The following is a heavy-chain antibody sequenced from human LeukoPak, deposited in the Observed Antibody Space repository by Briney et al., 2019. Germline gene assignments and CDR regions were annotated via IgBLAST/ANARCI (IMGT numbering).Heavy chain of an antibody. CDR1: GFSFSASA. Sequence: GVSLRLSCAASGFSFSASAFHWVRQAPGKGLEWVAFIWLDGNNEYADSVRGRFTISRDNSKNTLYLQINSLRPDDTAVYYCARDGGRWDLDFWGQGTLVTVSS. V-gene: IGHV3-30*02. CDR2: IWLDGNNE. D-gene: IGHD2-15*01. J-gene: IGHJ4*02. CDR3: ARDGGRWDLDF.